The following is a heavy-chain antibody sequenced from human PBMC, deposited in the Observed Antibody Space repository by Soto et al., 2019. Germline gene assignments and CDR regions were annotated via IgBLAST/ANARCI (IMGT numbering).Heavy chain of an antibody. J-gene: IGHJ4*02. CDR2: ISAYNGNT. D-gene: IGHD2-2*02. CDR1: GYTFTSYG. V-gene: IGHV1-18*01. CDR3: ARDAAIGINDY. Sequence: QVQLVQSGAEVKKPGASVKVSCKASGYTFTSYGISWVRQAPGQGLEWMGWISAYNGNTKYAQNLQGRVTMTKDTPKGTDYMELRSLRSDDTAVYYCARDAAIGINDYWGPGTLVTVSS.